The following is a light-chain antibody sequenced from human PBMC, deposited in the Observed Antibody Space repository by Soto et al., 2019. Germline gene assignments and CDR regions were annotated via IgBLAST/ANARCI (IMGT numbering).Light chain of an antibody. Sequence: EIVMTQSPATLSVSPGERASLSCRASQSVSRNLAWYQQKPGQAPRLLISGASTRATGVPARFSGSGSGTEFTLTISSLQPEDFAVYYCQQYHNWPPITFGQGTRLEIK. V-gene: IGKV3-15*01. CDR2: GAS. CDR3: QQYHNWPPIT. J-gene: IGKJ5*01. CDR1: QSVSRN.